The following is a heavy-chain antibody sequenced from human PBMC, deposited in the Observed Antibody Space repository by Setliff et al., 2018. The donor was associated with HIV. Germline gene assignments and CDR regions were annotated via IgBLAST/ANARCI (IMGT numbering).Heavy chain of an antibody. Sequence: WASVKVSCKASGYTFSSYGISWVRQAPGQGVEWVGWISAYNGNTNYAQKLQGRVTMTTDTSTSTAYMELRSLRSDDTAVYYCARGYYNFWSGYYDSRFPNPIDAFDIWGQGTMVTVSS. D-gene: IGHD3-3*01. CDR1: GYTFSSYG. J-gene: IGHJ3*02. V-gene: IGHV1-18*01. CDR3: ARGYYNFWSGYYDSRFPNPIDAFDI. CDR2: ISAYNGNT.